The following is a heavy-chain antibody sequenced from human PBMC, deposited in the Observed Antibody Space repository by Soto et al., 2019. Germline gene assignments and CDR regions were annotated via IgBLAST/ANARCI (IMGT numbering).Heavy chain of an antibody. Sequence: GESLKISCKGSGYSFTSFWISWVRQMPGKGLEWMGRIDPSDSYTNYSPSFQGHVTISADKSISTAYLQWSSLKASDTAMYYCASSPRGYCSSTSCRELGNYYGMDVWGQGTTVTV. J-gene: IGHJ6*02. V-gene: IGHV5-10-1*01. D-gene: IGHD2-2*01. CDR3: ASSPRGYCSSTSCRELGNYYGMDV. CDR2: IDPSDSYT. CDR1: GYSFTSFW.